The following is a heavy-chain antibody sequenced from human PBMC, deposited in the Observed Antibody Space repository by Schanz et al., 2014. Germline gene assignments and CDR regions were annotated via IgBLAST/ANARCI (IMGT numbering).Heavy chain of an antibody. Sequence: QVQLQESGPGLVKPSETLSLTCSVSGGSISTYYWSWIRQSPGKGLEWIGFIYYSGSTNYNPSLKGRAPIPFAMPKTQSAVNRISMTAADTGVYYCARQYSGWSRFDPWGQGIRVTVSS. CDR3: ARQYSGWSRFDP. J-gene: IGHJ5*02. D-gene: IGHD6-19*01. CDR1: GGSISTYY. V-gene: IGHV4-59*08. CDR2: IYYSGST.